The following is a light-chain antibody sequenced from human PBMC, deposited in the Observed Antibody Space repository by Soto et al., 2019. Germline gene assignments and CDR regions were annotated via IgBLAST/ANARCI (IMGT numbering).Light chain of an antibody. Sequence: QSVLTQPPSVSGAPGQRVTISCTGNSSNLGAGYDVHWYQQLPGAAPKLVIFGNRNRPSGVPERFSGSKAGTSASLAITGLPTEDEADYYCQAYDYSLPASVFGGGTKVTVL. V-gene: IGLV1-40*01. CDR1: SSNLGAGYD. CDR3: QAYDYSLPASV. J-gene: IGLJ3*02. CDR2: GNR.